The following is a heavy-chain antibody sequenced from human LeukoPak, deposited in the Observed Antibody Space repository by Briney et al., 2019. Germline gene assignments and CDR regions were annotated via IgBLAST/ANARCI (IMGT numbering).Heavy chain of an antibody. D-gene: IGHD1-26*01. CDR2: IIPIFGTA. J-gene: IGHJ5*02. CDR1: GGTFSSYA. V-gene: IGHV1-69*05. Sequence: ASVKVSFKASGGTFSSYAISWVRQAPGRGLEWMGGIIPIFGTANYAQKFQGRVTITTDESTSTAYMELSSLRSEDTAVYYCARGYSGSYYGFWFDPWGQGTLVTVSS. CDR3: ARGYSGSYYGFWFDP.